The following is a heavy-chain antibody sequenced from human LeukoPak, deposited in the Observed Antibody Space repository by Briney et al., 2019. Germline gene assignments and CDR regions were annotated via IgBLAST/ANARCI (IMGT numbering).Heavy chain of an antibody. Sequence: PSETLSLTCAVYGGSFSGYYWNWIRQPPGRGLEWIGEINHSRSTNYNPSLKSRVTVSVDTSKNQFSLKLSSVTAADTAVYYCARTYSSGSYFDYWGQGTLVTVSS. CDR2: INHSRST. CDR1: GGSFSGYY. CDR3: ARTYSSGSYFDY. V-gene: IGHV4-34*01. D-gene: IGHD6-19*01. J-gene: IGHJ4*02.